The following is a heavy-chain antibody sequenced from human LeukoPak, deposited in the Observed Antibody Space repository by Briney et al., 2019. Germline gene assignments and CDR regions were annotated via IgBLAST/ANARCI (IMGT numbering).Heavy chain of an antibody. CDR3: ARVAKERVGGVYYFDY. J-gene: IGHJ4*02. Sequence: PGGSLRLSCAVSGFTFSDYGMRWVRQAPGKGLEWVSAIGTAGGTYYTASVKGRFTISREHAKNSMYRQMNSLKSGDTAVNYCARVAKERVGGVYYFDYWGQGTLVTVSS. D-gene: IGHD1-1*01. V-gene: IGHV3-13*01. CDR1: GFTFSDYG. CDR2: IGTAGGT.